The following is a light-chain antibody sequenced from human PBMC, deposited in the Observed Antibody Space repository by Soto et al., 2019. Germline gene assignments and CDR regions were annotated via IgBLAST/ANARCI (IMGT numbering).Light chain of an antibody. V-gene: IGLV3-21*04. CDR2: YDS. CDR1: NIGSKS. CDR3: QVWDSSSVV. J-gene: IGLJ2*01. Sequence: SYELTQPPSVSVAPGKTARITCGGINIGSKSVHWYQQKPGQAPVLVIYYDSDRPSGIPERFSGSNSGNTATLTISRVEAGDEADYWCQVWDSSSVVFGGGTQLTVL.